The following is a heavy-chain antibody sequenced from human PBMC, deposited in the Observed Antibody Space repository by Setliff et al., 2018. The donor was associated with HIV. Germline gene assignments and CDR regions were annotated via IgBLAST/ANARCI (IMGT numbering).Heavy chain of an antibody. CDR2: ISAYNGNT. CDR3: ARDLRWLRIRFSDAFDI. Sequence: PSVKVSCKASGYTFTSYGISWVRQASGQGLEWMGWISAYNGNTNYAQKLQGRVTMTTDTSTSTAYMALRSLRSDDTAVYYCARDLRWLRIRFSDAFDIWCQGTMVTVSS. V-gene: IGHV1-18*01. D-gene: IGHD5-12*01. CDR1: GYTFTSYG. J-gene: IGHJ3*02.